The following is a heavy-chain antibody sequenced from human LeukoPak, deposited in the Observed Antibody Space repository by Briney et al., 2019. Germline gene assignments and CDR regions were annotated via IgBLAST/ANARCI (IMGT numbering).Heavy chain of an antibody. CDR3: ARGGNEMYYVWGSYRYDYYYMDV. V-gene: IGHV1-69*01. Sequence: SVKVSCKASGGTFSSYAISRVRQAPGQGLEWMGGIIPIFGTANYAQKFQGRVTITADESTSTAYMELSSLRSEDTAVYYCARGGNEMYYVWGSYRYDYYYMDVWGKGTTVTISS. CDR2: IIPIFGTA. J-gene: IGHJ6*03. CDR1: GGTFSSYA. D-gene: IGHD3-16*02.